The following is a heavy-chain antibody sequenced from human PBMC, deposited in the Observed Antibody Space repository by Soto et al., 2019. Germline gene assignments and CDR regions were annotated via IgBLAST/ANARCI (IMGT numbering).Heavy chain of an antibody. J-gene: IGHJ6*02. CDR1: GYTFTSYD. Sequence: QVQLVQSGAEVKKPGASVKVSCKASGYTFTSYDINWVRQATGQGLEWMGWMNPNSGNTGYAQKFRGRVTMTRNTSIHTADMELSSLRCEDTAVYYCARERTGTTSMDVWGQGTTVTVSS. CDR2: MNPNSGNT. CDR3: ARERTGTTSMDV. D-gene: IGHD1-1*01. V-gene: IGHV1-8*01.